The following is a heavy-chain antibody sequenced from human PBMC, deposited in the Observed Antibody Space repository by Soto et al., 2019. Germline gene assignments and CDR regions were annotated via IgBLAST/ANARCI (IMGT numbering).Heavy chain of an antibody. CDR1: GGALTHYA. D-gene: IGHD3-10*01. J-gene: IGHJ6*02. Sequence: ASVKVSCKASGGALTHYAISWVRQAPGQGLEWMGWMNPNSGNTGYAQKFQGRVTMTRNTSISTAYMELSSLRSEDTAVYYCARRITMVRGGSVNYYYYGMDVWGQGTTVTVSS. CDR2: MNPNSGNT. V-gene: IGHV1-8*01. CDR3: ARRITMVRGGSVNYYYYGMDV.